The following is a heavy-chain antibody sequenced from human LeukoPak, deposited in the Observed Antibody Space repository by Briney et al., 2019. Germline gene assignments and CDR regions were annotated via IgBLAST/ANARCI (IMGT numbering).Heavy chain of an antibody. Sequence: GSLRLSCAASGFTFSSYAMSWVRQVPGKGLKWVSAISGSDGSTYYADSVKGRFTISRDNSKNTLYLQMNSLRAEDTAVYYCAKDPSLTTVTTALDYWGQGTLVTVSS. CDR1: GFTFSSYA. CDR3: AKDPSLTTVTTALDY. D-gene: IGHD4-11*01. V-gene: IGHV3-23*01. J-gene: IGHJ4*02. CDR2: ISGSDGST.